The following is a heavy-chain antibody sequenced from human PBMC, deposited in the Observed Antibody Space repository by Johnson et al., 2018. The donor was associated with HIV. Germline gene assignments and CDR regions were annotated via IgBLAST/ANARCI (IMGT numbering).Heavy chain of an antibody. D-gene: IGHD2-2*01. J-gene: IGHJ3*02. CDR1: GFTFSNYA. V-gene: IGHV3-30*04. Sequence: QVQLVESGGGVVQPGRSLRLSCAASGFTFSNYAMHWVRQAPGKGLEWVAVISYDGSNKYYADSVRGRLPISRDNSKNTLYLQVNGLRVEDTALYYCARGGLGYQNIHDAFDIWGQGTMVTVSS. CDR2: ISYDGSNK. CDR3: ARGGLGYQNIHDAFDI.